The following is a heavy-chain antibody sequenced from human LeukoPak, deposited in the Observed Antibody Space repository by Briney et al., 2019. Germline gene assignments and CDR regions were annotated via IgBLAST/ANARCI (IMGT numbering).Heavy chain of an antibody. Sequence: PSETLSLTCTVSGDSISSYYWSWVRQPAGKGREWIGRIHTSGSTNYNPSLKSRVTMSVDTSKNQFSLKLSSVTDADTAVYYCGGSRDGYIDYWGQGTLVTVSS. CDR2: IHTSGST. CDR1: GDSISSYY. V-gene: IGHV4-4*07. D-gene: IGHD5-24*01. CDR3: GGSRDGYIDY. J-gene: IGHJ4*02.